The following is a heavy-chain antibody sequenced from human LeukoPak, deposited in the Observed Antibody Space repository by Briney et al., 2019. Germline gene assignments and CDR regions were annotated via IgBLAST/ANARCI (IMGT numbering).Heavy chain of an antibody. CDR2: INPSGGST. CDR1: GYTFTSYY. Sequence: ASVKVSCKASGYTFTSYYMHWVRQAPGQGLEWMGIINPSGGSTSYAQKFQGRVTMTRDTPTSTVYMELSSLRFEDTAVYYRAKSRKESPFDYWGQGTLVTVSS. D-gene: IGHD2/OR15-2a*01. CDR3: AKSRKESPFDY. J-gene: IGHJ4*02. V-gene: IGHV1-46*01.